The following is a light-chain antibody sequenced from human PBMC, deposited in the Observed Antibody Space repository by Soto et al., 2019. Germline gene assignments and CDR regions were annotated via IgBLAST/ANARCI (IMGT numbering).Light chain of an antibody. J-gene: IGKJ2*01. Sequence: DIQMTQSPSTLSASVGDRVTITCRASQSIGRWLAWYQQKPGKAPKLLIYKASDLESGVPSRFRGSGSETEFTLTISSLQPEDFATYYCQHYSSFLFSFGQGTKLDIK. CDR2: KAS. CDR3: QHYSSFLFS. V-gene: IGKV1-5*03. CDR1: QSIGRW.